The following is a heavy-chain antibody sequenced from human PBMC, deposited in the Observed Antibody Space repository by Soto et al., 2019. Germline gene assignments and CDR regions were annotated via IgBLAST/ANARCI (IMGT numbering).Heavy chain of an antibody. D-gene: IGHD3-9*01. V-gene: IGHV4-30-2*01. CDR1: GASIASGGYC. J-gene: IGHJ2*01. Sequence: QLQLQESGSGLVKPSQTQSLTCTVSGASIASGGYCWSWIRQPPGKALESIGYVYQNGNAYLNPSLKSRVTMSVDKSKNQFSLKLSSVTAADTAVYFCAIGGADWSLRNFDVWGRGTLVSVSS. CDR2: VYQNGNA. CDR3: AIGGADWSLRNFDV.